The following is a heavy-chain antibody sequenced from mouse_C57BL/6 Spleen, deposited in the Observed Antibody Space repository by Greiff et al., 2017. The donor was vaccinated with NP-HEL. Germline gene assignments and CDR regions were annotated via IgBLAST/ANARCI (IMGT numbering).Heavy chain of an antibody. V-gene: IGHV1-64*01. J-gene: IGHJ4*01. CDR1: GYTFTSYW. CDR3: ARSTTVVAYYYAMDY. D-gene: IGHD1-1*01. CDR2: IHPNSGST. Sequence: VQLQQPGAELVKPGASVKLSCKASGYTFTSYWMHWVKQRPGQGLEWIGMIHPNSGSTNYNEKFKSKATLTVDKSSSTAYMQLSSLTSEDSAVYYCARSTTVVAYYYAMDYWGQGTSVTVSS.